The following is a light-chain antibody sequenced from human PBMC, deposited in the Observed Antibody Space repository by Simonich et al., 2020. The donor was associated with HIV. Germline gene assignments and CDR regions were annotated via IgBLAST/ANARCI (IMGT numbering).Light chain of an antibody. J-gene: IGKJ2*01. CDR1: QSVLYSSHNKNY. CDR2: WAS. Sequence: DIVMTQSPDSLAVSLGERATINCKSSQSVLYSSHNKNYLAWYQQKPGHPPKLLMYWASTRESGVPDRFSGSGSGTDFTLTISSLQAEDVAVYFCQQCHTHPHTFGQGTKLEIK. CDR3: QQCHTHPHT. V-gene: IGKV4-1*01.